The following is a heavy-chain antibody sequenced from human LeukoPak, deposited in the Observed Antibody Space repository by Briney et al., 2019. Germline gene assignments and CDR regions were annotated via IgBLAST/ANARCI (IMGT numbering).Heavy chain of an antibody. J-gene: IGHJ4*02. V-gene: IGHV4-59*08. CDR2: ISYSGST. Sequence: PETLSLTCTVSGGSINGFYWSWIRQPPGRRLEWIGYISYSGSTYYRPSLKSRLTMSLDTSQNQFSLRLNSVTAADTAIYYCARHVISFGESYSQYSFDYWGQGSLVTVSS. CDR3: ARHVISFGESYSQYSFDY. CDR1: GGSINGFY. D-gene: IGHD3-10*01.